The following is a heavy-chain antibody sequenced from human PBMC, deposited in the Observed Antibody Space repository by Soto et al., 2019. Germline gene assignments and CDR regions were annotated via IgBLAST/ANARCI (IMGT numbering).Heavy chain of an antibody. V-gene: IGHV4-4*07. CDR1: GGSISEKY. D-gene: IGHD1-26*01. J-gene: IGHJ6*02. CDR3: ARERVGHSALDV. CDR2: IFANGHT. Sequence: SETLSLTCIVSGGSISEKYWNWVRQPPGKGLEWIGLIFANGHTDYNPSLKSRVTISLDTSKNQFSLKLTSVTAADTAVYYCARERVGHSALDVWGQGTTVTVSS.